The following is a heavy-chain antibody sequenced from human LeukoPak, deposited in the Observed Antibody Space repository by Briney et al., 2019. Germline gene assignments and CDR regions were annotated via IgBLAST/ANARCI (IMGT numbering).Heavy chain of an antibody. V-gene: IGHV3-23*01. CDR1: GFTFSNYA. CDR2: SSGSGGST. D-gene: IGHD2-15*01. Sequence: GGSLRLSCAASGFTFSNYAMSWVRQAPGKGLESVSTSSGSGGSTYYADSVKGRFTISRDNSKNTLYLQMYSLRAEDTALYYCAKASRIVVVVAATSPYYYYMDVWGKGTTVTVSS. J-gene: IGHJ6*03. CDR3: AKASRIVVVVAATSPYYYYMDV.